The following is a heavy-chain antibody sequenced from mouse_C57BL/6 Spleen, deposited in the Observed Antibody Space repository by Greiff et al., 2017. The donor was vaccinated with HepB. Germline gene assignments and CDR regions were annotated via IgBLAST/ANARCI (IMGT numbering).Heavy chain of an antibody. CDR1: GYTFTSYW. D-gene: IGHD2-5*01. CDR2: IDPNSGGT. CDR3: ARSRSNPYYYAMDY. V-gene: IGHV1-72*01. Sequence: QVQLQQPGAELVKPGASVKLSCKASGYTFTSYWMHWVTQRPGRGLEWIGRIDPNSGGTKYNEKFKSKATLTVDKPSSTAYMQRSSLTSEDSAVYYCARSRSNPYYYAMDYWGQGTSVTVSS. J-gene: IGHJ4*01.